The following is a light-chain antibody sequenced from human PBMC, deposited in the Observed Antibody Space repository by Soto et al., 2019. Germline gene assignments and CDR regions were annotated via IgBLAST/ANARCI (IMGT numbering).Light chain of an antibody. Sequence: EIVLTQSPGTLSLSPGERATLSCRASQSVRSSYLAWYQQKPRQAPRLLIYGASSRATGIPDRFSGSGSGTDFTLTISRLEPEDFAVYYCQQYGSSPPTFGQGTKLDIK. J-gene: IGKJ1*01. V-gene: IGKV3-20*01. CDR2: GAS. CDR1: QSVRSSY. CDR3: QQYGSSPPT.